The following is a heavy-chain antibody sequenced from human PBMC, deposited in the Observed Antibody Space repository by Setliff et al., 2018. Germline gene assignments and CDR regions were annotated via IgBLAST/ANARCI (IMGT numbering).Heavy chain of an antibody. CDR2: INHSGST. D-gene: IGHD6-19*01. V-gene: IGHV4-34*01. Sequence: SETLSLTCAVYGGSFSGYYWSWIRQPPGKGLEWIGEINHSGSTNYNPSLKSRVTISVDTSKSQFSLRLSSVTAADTAVYYCARKVEQWLTPHFDYWGQGALVTVSS. CDR3: ARKVEQWLTPHFDY. CDR1: GGSFSGYY. J-gene: IGHJ4*02.